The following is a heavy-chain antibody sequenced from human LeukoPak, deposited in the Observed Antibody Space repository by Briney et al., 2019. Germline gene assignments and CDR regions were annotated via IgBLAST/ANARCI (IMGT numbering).Heavy chain of an antibody. V-gene: IGHV4-4*02. CDR2: IHRSGST. D-gene: IGHD1-14*01. CDR3: AREIVGGFNPGAY. J-gene: IGHJ4*02. CDR1: PDSTTSNF. Sequence: PSETLSLTCTVSPDSTTSNFWSWVRQPPGKGLEWIGEIHRSGSTKYNPSLQSRVTISIDGTKNQTALELSSVTAADTAVYYCAREIVGGFNPGAYWGQGTLVTVSS.